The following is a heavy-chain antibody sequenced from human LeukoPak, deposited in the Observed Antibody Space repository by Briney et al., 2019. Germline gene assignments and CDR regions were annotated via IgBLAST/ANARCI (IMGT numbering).Heavy chain of an antibody. CDR2: IYYSGST. CDR1: SGSISSHY. CDR3: ARVLISGRWLHRYYFDY. V-gene: IGHV4-59*11. D-gene: IGHD5-24*01. Sequence: PSETLSLTCTVSSGSISSHYWSWIRQPPGKGLEWIGYIYYSGSTNYNPSLKSRVTISVDTSKNQFSLKLSSVTAADTAVYYCARVLISGRWLHRYYFDYWGQGTLVTVSS. J-gene: IGHJ4*02.